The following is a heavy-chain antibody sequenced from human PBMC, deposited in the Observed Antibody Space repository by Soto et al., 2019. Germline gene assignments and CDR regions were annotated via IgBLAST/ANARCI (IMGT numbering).Heavy chain of an antibody. CDR1: GGSISSRGYY. Sequence: QLQLQESGPGLVKPSETLSLTCTVSGGSISSRGYYWGWIRQPPGKGLEWIGTIYYSGSTYYNPSLKSRVTISVDTSKTQFVLKLSSVTAADTAVYYCVTSNWFDPWGQGTLVTVSS. CDR2: IYYSGST. J-gene: IGHJ5*02. CDR3: VTSNWFDP. V-gene: IGHV4-39*01.